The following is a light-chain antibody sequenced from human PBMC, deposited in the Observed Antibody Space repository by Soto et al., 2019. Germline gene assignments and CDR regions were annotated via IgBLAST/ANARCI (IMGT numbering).Light chain of an antibody. CDR2: GAS. Sequence: EIVLTQSPGTLSLSPGERATLSCRASQSISDNYLAWYQQKPGQAPRLLIYGASSRATGIPDRFGGSGSGTDFTLTISRLEPEDFAVYYCQQYGGSPRYTFGQGTKLEIK. V-gene: IGKV3-20*01. J-gene: IGKJ2*01. CDR3: QQYGGSPRYT. CDR1: QSISDNY.